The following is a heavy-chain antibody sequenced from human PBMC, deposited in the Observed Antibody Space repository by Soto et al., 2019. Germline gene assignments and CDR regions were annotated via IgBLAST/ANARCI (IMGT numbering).Heavy chain of an antibody. D-gene: IGHD2-21*01. CDR3: ARGAYSFDI. J-gene: IGHJ3*02. CDR1: GFTLTSYW. V-gene: IGHV3-74*01. Sequence: PGGSLRLSCAASGFTLTSYWMHWVRQAPGKGLVWVSRINSDGSSTSYADPVKGRLTISRDNAKNTVYLQMNSLRAEDTAVYYCARGAYSFDIRGQGTMVTVSS. CDR2: INSDGSST.